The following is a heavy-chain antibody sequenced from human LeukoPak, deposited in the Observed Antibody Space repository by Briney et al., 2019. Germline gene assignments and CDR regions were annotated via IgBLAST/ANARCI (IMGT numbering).Heavy chain of an antibody. J-gene: IGHJ4*02. D-gene: IGHD2/OR15-2a*01. Sequence: PVGSLRLSCAASGFTFSSYEMNWVRQAPGKGLEWVSYISSSGSTIYYADSVKGRFTISRDNAKNSLYLQMNSLRAEDTAVYYCARVLRTSKYFDYWGQGTLVTVSS. CDR1: GFTFSSYE. CDR2: ISSSGSTI. V-gene: IGHV3-48*03. CDR3: ARVLRTSKYFDY.